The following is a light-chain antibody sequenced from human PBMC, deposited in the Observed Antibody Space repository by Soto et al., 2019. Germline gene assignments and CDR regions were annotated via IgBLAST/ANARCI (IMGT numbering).Light chain of an antibody. Sequence: QAVVTQEPSLIVSPGGTVTLTCGSSTGTVTSGHYPYWFQQKPGQAPRTLIYDTVKKHSWTPARFSGPLLGGKAALTLSGAQPEDEADYYRLLCYSGPYVLGLGTKVTVL. V-gene: IGLV7-46*01. J-gene: IGLJ1*01. CDR2: DTV. CDR3: LLCYSGPYV. CDR1: TGTVTSGHY.